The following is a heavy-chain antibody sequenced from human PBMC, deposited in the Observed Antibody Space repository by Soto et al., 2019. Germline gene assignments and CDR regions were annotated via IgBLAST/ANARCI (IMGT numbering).Heavy chain of an antibody. CDR3: AHVGDYYSITNCRSLYDP. CDR2: IIPIIGAA. Sequence: ASVKVSCKASGGTLRSYAITWVRQAPGQGLEWMGGIIPIIGAANYARKFQGRVTITADESTSTAYMELSSLTSEDTAVYHCAHVGDYYSITNCRSLYDPPSPGTLVTVSS. CDR1: GGTLRSYA. D-gene: IGHD2-2*01. J-gene: IGHJ5*02. V-gene: IGHV1-69*13.